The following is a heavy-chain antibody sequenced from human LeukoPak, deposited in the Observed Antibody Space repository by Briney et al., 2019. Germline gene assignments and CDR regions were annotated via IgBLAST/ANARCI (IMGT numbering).Heavy chain of an antibody. D-gene: IGHD5-18*01. CDR3: ARGGLRGYSYGFRGTRGPVFSPFDY. V-gene: IGHV4-39*01. CDR2: IYYTGNT. J-gene: IGHJ4*02. Sequence: PSETLSLTCTVSGVSISSSYSYWGWIRQPPGMGLEWIGSIYYTGNTYYNASLKSQVSISIDTSKNQFSLKLTSVTAADTAVYYCARGGLRGYSYGFRGTRGPVFSPFDYWGQGTLVTVSS. CDR1: GVSISSSYSY.